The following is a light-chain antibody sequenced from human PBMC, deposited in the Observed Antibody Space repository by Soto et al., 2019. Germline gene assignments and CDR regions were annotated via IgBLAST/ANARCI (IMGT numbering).Light chain of an antibody. CDR1: QGIRSE. J-gene: IGKJ1*01. CDR3: LQDYDYPRT. CDR2: AAS. Sequence: AIQMTQSPSSLSASLGDRVTITCRASQGIRSELSWFQQRPGNAPTLLISAASRLQSGVPSRFSGRGSGTDFTLTISSLQPEDFATYYCLQDYDYPRTFGQGTKVDIK. V-gene: IGKV1-6*01.